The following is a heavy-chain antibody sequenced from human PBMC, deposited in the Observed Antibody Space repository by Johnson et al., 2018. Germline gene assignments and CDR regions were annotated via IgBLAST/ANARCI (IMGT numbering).Heavy chain of an antibody. CDR2: IYSGGST. CDR1: GFTVSSNY. D-gene: IGHD3-3*01. CDR3: AREHITIFGVVQPYYYYYMDV. V-gene: IGHV3-66*02. Sequence: VQLVQSGGGLVQPGGSLRLSCAASGFTVSSNYMSWVRPAPGKGLEWVSVIYSGGSTYYADSVKGRFTISRDNSKNTLYLQRNSLGAEDTAVYYCAREHITIFGVVQPYYYYYMDVWGKGTTVTVSS. J-gene: IGHJ6*03.